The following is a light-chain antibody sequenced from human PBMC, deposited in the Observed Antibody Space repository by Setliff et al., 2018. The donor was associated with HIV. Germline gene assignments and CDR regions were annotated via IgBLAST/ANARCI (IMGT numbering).Light chain of an antibody. CDR3: QSYDSSLSGSV. Sequence: QSVLTQPPSVSGAPGQRVSISCTGNSSNVGAGYDVHWYQQLPGTAPKLLIYSNNNRPSGVSDRFSGSKSGTSASLDITGLLAGDEADYYCQSYDSSLSGSVFGGGTKVT. J-gene: IGLJ2*01. V-gene: IGLV1-40*01. CDR2: SNN. CDR1: SSNVGAGYD.